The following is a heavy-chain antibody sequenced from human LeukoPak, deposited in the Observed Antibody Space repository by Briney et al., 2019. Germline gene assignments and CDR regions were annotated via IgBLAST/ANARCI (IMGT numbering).Heavy chain of an antibody. Sequence: GGSLRLSCAASGFTFSSYGMHWVRQAPGKGLEWVVVIWYDGSNKYYADSVKGRFTISRDNSKNTLYLQMNSLRAEDTAVYYCARDVNYYDSSGPAGEAFDIWGQGTMVTVSS. J-gene: IGHJ3*02. V-gene: IGHV3-33*01. CDR1: GFTFSSYG. CDR3: ARDVNYYDSSGPAGEAFDI. D-gene: IGHD3-22*01. CDR2: IWYDGSNK.